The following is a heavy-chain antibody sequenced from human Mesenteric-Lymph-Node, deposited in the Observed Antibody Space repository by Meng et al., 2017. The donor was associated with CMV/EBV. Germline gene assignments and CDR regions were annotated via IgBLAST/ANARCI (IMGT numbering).Heavy chain of an antibody. D-gene: IGHD6-13*01. V-gene: IGHV3-74*01. J-gene: IGHJ4*02. CDR1: GFTFSSYW. CDR3: ASGIAPYFDY. Sequence: GGSLRLSCAASGFTFSSYWMHWVRQLPGKGLVWVSRLNSDGRTTSYADSVKGRFTISRDNSKNTLYLQMNSLRAEDTAVYYCASGIAPYFDYWGQGTLVTVSS. CDR2: LNSDGRTT.